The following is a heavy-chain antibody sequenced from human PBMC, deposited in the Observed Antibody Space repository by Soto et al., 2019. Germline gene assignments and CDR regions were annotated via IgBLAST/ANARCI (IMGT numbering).Heavy chain of an antibody. CDR3: ARGGIAVAGSGRPFDY. Sequence: SETLSLTCAVSDGSISSGGYSWSWIRQPPGKGLEWIGYIYHSGSTYYNPSLKSRVTISVDRSKNQFSLKLSSVTAADTAVYYCARGGIAVAGSGRPFDYWGQGTLVTVSS. V-gene: IGHV4-30-2*01. D-gene: IGHD6-19*01. CDR2: IYHSGST. CDR1: DGSISSGGYS. J-gene: IGHJ4*01.